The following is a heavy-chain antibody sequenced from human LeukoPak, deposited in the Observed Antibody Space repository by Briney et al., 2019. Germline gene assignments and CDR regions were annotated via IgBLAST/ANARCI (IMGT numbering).Heavy chain of an antibody. Sequence: ASVKVSCKASGRTFSSYAISWVRQAPGQGLEWMGIINPSGGSTSYAQKFQRRVTMTRDTSTSTVYMELSSLRSEDTAVYYCARDRYCSGGSCYQGGRALPDYWGQGTLVTVSS. CDR2: INPSGGST. CDR3: ARDRYCSGGSCYQGGRALPDY. CDR1: GRTFSSYA. V-gene: IGHV1-46*01. D-gene: IGHD2-15*01. J-gene: IGHJ4*02.